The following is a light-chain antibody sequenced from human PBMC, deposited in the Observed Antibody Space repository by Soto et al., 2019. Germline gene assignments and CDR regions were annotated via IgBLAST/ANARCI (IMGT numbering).Light chain of an antibody. Sequence: QSALTQPASVSGSPGQSITISCTGTSSDVGSYNLVSWYQHHPGKAPKLMIYEGSNRPSGGSTRFSGSKSGNTAPLTISGLQSEDEADYYCSSYAGAVVFGGGTKLTVL. CDR2: EGS. V-gene: IGLV2-23*01. CDR3: SSYAGAVV. CDR1: SSDVGSYNL. J-gene: IGLJ2*01.